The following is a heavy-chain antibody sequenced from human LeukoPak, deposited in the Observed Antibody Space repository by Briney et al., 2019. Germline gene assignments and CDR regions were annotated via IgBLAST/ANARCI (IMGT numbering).Heavy chain of an antibody. CDR1: GFTFSSYS. Sequence: GGSLRLSCATSGFTFSSYSMNWVRQAPGKGLEWVSSSSSSSSYIYYADSVKGRFTISRDNAKNSLYLQMNSLRAEDTAVYYCAELGITMIGGVWGKGNTVTISS. J-gene: IGHJ6*04. D-gene: IGHD3-10*02. CDR2: SSSSSSYI. CDR3: AELGITMIGGV. V-gene: IGHV3-21*01.